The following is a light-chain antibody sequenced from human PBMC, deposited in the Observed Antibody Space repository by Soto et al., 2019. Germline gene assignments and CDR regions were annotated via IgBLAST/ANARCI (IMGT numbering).Light chain of an antibody. J-gene: IGKJ2*01. CDR1: QSVSSN. V-gene: IGKV3-15*01. Sequence: EIVMTQSPATLSVSPGERATLSCRASQSVSSNLAWYQQKPGQAPRLLIYGASTRATGIPARFSGSGSGTAFTLTISSLQSEDFAVDYWQQYNNWPYTFGQGTKLESK. CDR3: QQYNNWPYT. CDR2: GAS.